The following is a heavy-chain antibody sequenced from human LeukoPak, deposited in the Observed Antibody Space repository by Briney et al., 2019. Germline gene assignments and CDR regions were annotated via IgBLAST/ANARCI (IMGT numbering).Heavy chain of an antibody. CDR3: ARRATAVPGDY. J-gene: IGHJ4*02. V-gene: IGHV3-66*02. Sequence: GGSLRLSCAASGFNVGSDYMNWVRQAPGKGLEWDSVLFSGGNRYYADSVQGRFTISRDDSRNILYLQMNSLRPEDTAVYYCARRATAVPGDYWGQGTLVTVSS. D-gene: IGHD6-25*01. CDR2: LFSGGNR. CDR1: GFNVGSDY.